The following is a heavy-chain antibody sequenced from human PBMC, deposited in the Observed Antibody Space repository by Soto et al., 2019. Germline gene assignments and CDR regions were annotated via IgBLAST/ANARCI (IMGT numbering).Heavy chain of an antibody. CDR2: ISYDGSNK. J-gene: IGHJ5*02. V-gene: IGHV3-30-3*01. CDR3: ARDPPGTTGGGWFDP. Sequence: QVQLVESGGGVVQPGRSLRLSCAASGFTFSSYAMHWVRQAPGKGLEWVAVISYDGSNKYYADSVKGRFTISRDNSKNTLYLQMNSLRAEDTAEYYCARDPPGTTGGGWFDPWGQGTLVTVSS. CDR1: GFTFSSYA. D-gene: IGHD1-1*01.